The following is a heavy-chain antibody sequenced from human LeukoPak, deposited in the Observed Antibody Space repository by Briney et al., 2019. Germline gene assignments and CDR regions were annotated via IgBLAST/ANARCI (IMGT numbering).Heavy chain of an antibody. CDR2: ISTSSSYI. CDR1: GFTFSSYS. CDR3: ARGALNIPGEHGAFDY. J-gene: IGHJ4*02. Sequence: GGSLRLSCAASGFTFSSYSMNWVRQAPGKGLEWVSSISTSSSYIHYADSVKGRFTISRDNAKNSLYLQMNSLRAEDTAVYYCARGALNIPGEHGAFDYWGQGTLVTVSS. D-gene: IGHD1-14*01. V-gene: IGHV3-21*01.